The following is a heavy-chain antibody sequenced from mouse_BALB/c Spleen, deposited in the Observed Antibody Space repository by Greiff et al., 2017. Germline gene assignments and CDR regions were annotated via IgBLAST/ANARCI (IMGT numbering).Heavy chain of an antibody. D-gene: IGHD2-3*01. CDR1: GFTFSSYT. Sequence: EVMLVESGGGLVQPGGSLKLSCAASGFTFSSYTMSWVRQTPEKRLEWVAYISNGGGSTYYPDTVKGRFTISRDNAKNTLYLQMSSLKSEDTAMYYCARQGWAYWGQGTLVTVSA. V-gene: IGHV5-12-2*01. J-gene: IGHJ3*01. CDR3: ARQGWAY. CDR2: ISNGGGST.